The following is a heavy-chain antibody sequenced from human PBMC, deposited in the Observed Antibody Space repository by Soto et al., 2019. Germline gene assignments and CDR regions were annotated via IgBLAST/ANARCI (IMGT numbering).Heavy chain of an antibody. CDR3: AKASSAGYDSKSYYFDD. CDR2: ISATGGST. J-gene: IGHJ4*02. Sequence: EVQLLDSGGGLVQPGGSLRLSCAASGFSFSDYAMNWVRQAPGKGLEWVSEISATGGSTFYADFVKGRFTISRDNSKNTLYLHLTSLRDEDTARYYCAKASSAGYDSKSYYFDDWGPGTLVTVSS. D-gene: IGHD6-19*01. V-gene: IGHV3-23*01. CDR1: GFSFSDYA.